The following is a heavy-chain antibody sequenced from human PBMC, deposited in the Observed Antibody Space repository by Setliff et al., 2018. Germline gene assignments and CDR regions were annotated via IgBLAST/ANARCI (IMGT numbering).Heavy chain of an antibody. CDR2: LYHSGST. CDR3: AGLTSGNSHFDY. Sequence: SETLSLTCAVSGYSITSGYYWGWIRQPPGKGLEWIGSLYHSGSTYYNPSLKSRVTISLDTSKNQFSLKLNSVTAADTAVSYCAGLTSGNSHFDYWGQGTLVTVSS. J-gene: IGHJ4*02. V-gene: IGHV4-38-2*01. CDR1: GYSITSGYY. D-gene: IGHD1-26*01.